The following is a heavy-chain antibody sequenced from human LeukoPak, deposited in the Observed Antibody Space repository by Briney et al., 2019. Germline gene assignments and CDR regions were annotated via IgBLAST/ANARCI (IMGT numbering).Heavy chain of an antibody. V-gene: IGHV4-59*08. J-gene: IGHJ4*02. CDR3: ATYSGYVDY. CDR2: IYYSGST. D-gene: IGHD1-26*01. Sequence: KSSETLSLTCTVSGGSIRSYYWSWIRQPPGKGLEWIGYIYYSGSTNYNPSLKSRVTISVDTSKNQFSLKLSSVTAADTAVYYCATYSGYVDYWGQGTLVTVSS. CDR1: GGSIRSYY.